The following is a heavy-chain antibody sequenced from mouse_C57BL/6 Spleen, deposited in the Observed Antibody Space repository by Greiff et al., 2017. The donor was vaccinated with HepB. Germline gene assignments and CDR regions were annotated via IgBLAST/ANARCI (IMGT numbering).Heavy chain of an antibody. D-gene: IGHD2-4*01. V-gene: IGHV1-53*01. CDR2: INPSNGGT. CDR1: GYTFTSYW. J-gene: IGHJ4*01. CDR3: ARWDYARVDAMDY. Sequence: VQLQQSGTELVKPGASVKLSCKASGYTFTSYWMPWVTQRPGQGLEWIGNINPSNGGTNYNEKFKSKATLTVDTSSRTAYMQLSNLTSEDSAVYYCARWDYARVDAMDYWGQGTSVTVTS.